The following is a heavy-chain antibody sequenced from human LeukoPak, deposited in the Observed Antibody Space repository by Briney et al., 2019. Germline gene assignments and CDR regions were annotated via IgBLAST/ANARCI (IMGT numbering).Heavy chain of an antibody. D-gene: IGHD1-26*01. CDR1: GYTFTSYA. Sequence: ASVKVSCKASGYTFTSYAMNWVRQAPGQGLEWMGWINTNTGNPTYAQGFTGRFVFSLDTSVSTAYLQISSLKAEDTAVYYCARELVGANNYYYYGMDVWGQGTTVIVSS. CDR2: INTNTGNP. J-gene: IGHJ6*02. V-gene: IGHV7-4-1*02. CDR3: ARELVGANNYYYYGMDV.